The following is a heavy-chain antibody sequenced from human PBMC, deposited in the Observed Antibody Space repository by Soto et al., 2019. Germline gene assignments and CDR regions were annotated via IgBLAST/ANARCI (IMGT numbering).Heavy chain of an antibody. V-gene: IGHV3-7*01. D-gene: IGHD4-4*01. Sequence: EVQLVESGGGLVQPGGSLRLSCAASGFTLSGYWMSWVRQAPGKGLEWVANIKQDGSEIYYVDSVKGRFTISRDNAKNSLFLQMNSLRAEDTAVYYCLITTSAFDISGQGTLVTVSS. CDR3: LITTSAFDI. J-gene: IGHJ3*02. CDR1: GFTLSGYW. CDR2: IKQDGSEI.